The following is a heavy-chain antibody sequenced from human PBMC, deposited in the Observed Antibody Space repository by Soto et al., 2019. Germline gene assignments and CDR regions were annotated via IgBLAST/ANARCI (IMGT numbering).Heavy chain of an antibody. CDR3: ARARGIAAASGYFDY. CDR1: GYTFTSYA. J-gene: IGHJ4*02. Sequence: QVQLVQSGAEEKKPGASVKVSCKASGYTFTSYAMHWVRQAPGQRLEWMGWINAGNGNTKYSQKFQGRVTITRDTSXXTADMELSSLRSEDTAVYYCARARGIAAASGYFDYWGQGTLVTVSS. V-gene: IGHV1-3*05. CDR2: INAGNGNT. D-gene: IGHD6-13*01.